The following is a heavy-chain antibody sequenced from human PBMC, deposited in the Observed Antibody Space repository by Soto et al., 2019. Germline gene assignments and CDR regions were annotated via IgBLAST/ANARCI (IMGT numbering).Heavy chain of an antibody. Sequence: QVQLQESGPGLVKPSQTLSLTCTVSGGSISSGGYYWSWSRQHPGKCLEWIGYIYYSGSTYYNPSLKSRVTISVDTSKNQFSLKLSSVTAADTAVYYCARVSGAYGSGSYYNGRVDPWGQGTLVPVSS. CDR2: IYYSGST. V-gene: IGHV4-31*03. D-gene: IGHD3-10*01. CDR3: ARVSGAYGSGSYYNGRVDP. CDR1: GGSISSGGYY. J-gene: IGHJ5*02.